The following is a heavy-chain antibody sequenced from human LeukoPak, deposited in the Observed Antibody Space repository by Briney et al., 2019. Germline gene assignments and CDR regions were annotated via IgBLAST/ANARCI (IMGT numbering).Heavy chain of an antibody. Sequence: PGGSLRLSCAASGFTFSSYGMSWVRQAPGKGLEWVSAISGSGGSTYYADSVKGRFTISRDNSKNTLYLQMNSLRAEDTAVYYCAKVRRYYDSSGYYYFDYWGQGTLVTVSS. J-gene: IGHJ4*02. CDR3: AKVRRYYDSSGYYYFDY. D-gene: IGHD3-22*01. CDR2: ISGSGGST. V-gene: IGHV3-23*01. CDR1: GFTFSSYG.